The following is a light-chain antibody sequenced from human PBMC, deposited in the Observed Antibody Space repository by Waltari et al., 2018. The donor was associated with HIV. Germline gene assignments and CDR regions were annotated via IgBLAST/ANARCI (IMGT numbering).Light chain of an antibody. CDR2: AVA. CDR1: HSHFGFYHY. V-gene: IGLV2-14*01. CDR3: ASYTANHTVM. Sequence: SALTQPASVSGFPVQSITTSCTCAHSHFGFYHYLPWYQQHPGKVPKVILYAVASWASGVSDRFSGSKSGNTASLTISGLQTEDEADYYCASYTANHTVMFGGGTKVTVL. J-gene: IGLJ3*02.